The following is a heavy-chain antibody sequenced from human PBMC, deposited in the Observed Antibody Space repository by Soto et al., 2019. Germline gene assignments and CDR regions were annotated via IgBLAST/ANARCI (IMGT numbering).Heavy chain of an antibody. CDR2: IRSKANSYAT. J-gene: IGHJ4*02. CDR1: GFTFSGSA. CDR3: AKDTGPN. D-gene: IGHD2-2*02. Sequence: PVCSLRLSCASYGFTFSGSAMHWVRQASGKGLEWVGRIRSKANSYATAYAASVKGRFTISRDDSKNSLYLQMNSLRAEDTAFYYCAKDTGPNWGQGTLVTVSS. V-gene: IGHV3-73*01.